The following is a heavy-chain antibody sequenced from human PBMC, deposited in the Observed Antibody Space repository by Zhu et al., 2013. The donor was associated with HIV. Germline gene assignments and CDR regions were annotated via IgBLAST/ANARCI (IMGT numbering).Heavy chain of an antibody. J-gene: IGHJ5*02. CDR1: GYTFTDSY. CDR3: AREQQLLRRKNWFDP. V-gene: IGHV1-2*02. D-gene: IGHD6-13*01. Sequence: QVQLVQSGAEVRKPGASVEVSCKASGYTFTDSYIHWVRQAPGQGLEWMGWINPNSGGTNYAQKFQGRVTMTRDTSISTAYMELSRLRSDDTAVYYCAREQQLLRRKNWFDPWGQGTLVSVSS. CDR2: INPNSGGT.